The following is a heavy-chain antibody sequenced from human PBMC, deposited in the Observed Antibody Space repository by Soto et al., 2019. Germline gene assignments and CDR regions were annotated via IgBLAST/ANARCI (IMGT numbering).Heavy chain of an antibody. J-gene: IGHJ6*02. D-gene: IGHD3-10*01. CDR3: ARDMVRGMDV. CDR1: GFTVSSNY. Sequence: GGSLRLSCAASGFTVSSNYMSWVRQAPGKGLEWISIIYSAGNTYYADSVKGRFTISRDNSKNTLYLQMNSLRAEDTAVYYCARDMVRGMDVWGQGTTVTVSS. V-gene: IGHV3-66*01. CDR2: IYSAGNT.